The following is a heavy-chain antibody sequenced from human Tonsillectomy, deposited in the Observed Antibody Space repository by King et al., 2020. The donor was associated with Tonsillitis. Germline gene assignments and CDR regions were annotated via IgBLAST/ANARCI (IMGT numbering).Heavy chain of an antibody. V-gene: IGHV5-51*01. CDR3: ARGGMPRGYSYGYSYYYMDV. CDR2: IYPGDSDT. D-gene: IGHD5-18*01. Sequence: QLVQSGAEVKKPGESLKISCKGSGYSFTSYWIGWVRQMPGKGLEWMGIIYPGDSDTSYSPSFQGNVTISAAKSISTAYLQWSSLKASDTAMYYCARGGMPRGYSYGYSYYYMDVWGKGTTVTVSS. CDR1: GYSFTSYW. J-gene: IGHJ6*03.